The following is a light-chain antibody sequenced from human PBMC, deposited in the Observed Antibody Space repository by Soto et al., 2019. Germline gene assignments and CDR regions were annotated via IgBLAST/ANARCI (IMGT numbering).Light chain of an antibody. J-gene: IGLJ1*01. V-gene: IGLV1-51*01. Sequence: QSVLTQPPSVSAAPGQKVTISCSVSSSNIGNNYVSWYQHLSGTAPKLLIYDNNKRPSGIPDRFSGSKSGTSATLGITGLQTGDEAHYYCGTWDNSLSVLYVFGTGTKVTVL. CDR3: GTWDNSLSVLYV. CDR2: DNN. CDR1: SSNIGNNY.